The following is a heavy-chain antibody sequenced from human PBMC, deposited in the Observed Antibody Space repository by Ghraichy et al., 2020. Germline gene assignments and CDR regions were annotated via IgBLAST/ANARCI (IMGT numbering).Heavy chain of an antibody. V-gene: IGHV4-4*02. CDR1: GGSITSNNW. D-gene: IGHD4-17*01. CDR3: ASFALNHDFGDFGAFDI. Sequence: SETLSLTCAVSGGSITSNNWWSWVRQPPGKGLEWIGEIYHSGSTTYNPSLKSRVTISVDKSKNQFSLKLSSVTAADTAVYYCASFALNHDFGDFGAFDIWGQGTMVTVSS. CDR2: IYHSGST. J-gene: IGHJ3*02.